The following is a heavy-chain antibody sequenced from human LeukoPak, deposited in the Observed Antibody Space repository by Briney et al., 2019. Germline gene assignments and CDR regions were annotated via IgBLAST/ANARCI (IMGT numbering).Heavy chain of an antibody. Sequence: GGSLRLSCAASGFTFSSYAMSWVRQAPGKGLDWVSAISGSGGSTYYADSVKGRFTISRDNSKNTLYLQMNSLRAEDTAVYYCAKTGLGPPIYYYGSGEFQHWGQGTLVTVSS. CDR2: ISGSGGST. CDR3: AKTGLGPPIYYYGSGEFQH. CDR1: GFTFSSYA. J-gene: IGHJ1*01. V-gene: IGHV3-23*01. D-gene: IGHD3-10*01.